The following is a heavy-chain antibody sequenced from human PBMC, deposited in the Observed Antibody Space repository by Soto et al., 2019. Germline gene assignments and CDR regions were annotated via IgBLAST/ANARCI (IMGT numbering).Heavy chain of an antibody. V-gene: IGHV1-69*06. CDR2: IIPIFGTA. D-gene: IGHD6-19*01. Sequence: ASVKVSCKASGGTFSRYAISWVRQAPGQGLEWMGGIIPIFGTANYAQKFQGRVTMTEDTSTDTAYMELSSLRSEDTAVYYCATSIQAVAGTIVAFDIWGQGTMVTVSS. CDR1: GGTFSRYA. CDR3: ATSIQAVAGTIVAFDI. J-gene: IGHJ3*02.